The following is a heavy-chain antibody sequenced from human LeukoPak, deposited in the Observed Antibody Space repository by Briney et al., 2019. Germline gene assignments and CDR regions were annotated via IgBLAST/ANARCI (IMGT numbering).Heavy chain of an antibody. Sequence: GGSLRLSCAASGFTFSNAWMSWVRQAPGQGLEWVARIKSKTDGETTDYAAPVKGRFTISRDDSKNTLYLQMNSLKTEDTAVYYCTTDYYDYVWGSYRPDYWGQGTLVTVSS. D-gene: IGHD3-16*02. V-gene: IGHV3-15*01. J-gene: IGHJ4*02. CDR2: IKSKTDGETT. CDR1: GFTFSNAW. CDR3: TTDYYDYVWGSYRPDY.